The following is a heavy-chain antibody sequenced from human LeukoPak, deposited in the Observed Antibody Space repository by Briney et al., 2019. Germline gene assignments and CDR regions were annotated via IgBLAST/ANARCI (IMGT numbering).Heavy chain of an antibody. D-gene: IGHD2-21*02. J-gene: IGHJ6*03. V-gene: IGHV3-23*01. CDR3: AKVDPASVTGGVFYYYYYMDV. CDR1: GFTFTNQV. CDR2: ISVSCAGT. Sequence: GGSLRLSCAASGFTFTNQVITWVRQAPGKGLEWVSGISVSCAGTFYAESVKGRFTISRDNSKTTLSLQMNSLRAEDTAIYYCAKVDPASVTGGVFYYYYYMDVWGKGTTVTVSS.